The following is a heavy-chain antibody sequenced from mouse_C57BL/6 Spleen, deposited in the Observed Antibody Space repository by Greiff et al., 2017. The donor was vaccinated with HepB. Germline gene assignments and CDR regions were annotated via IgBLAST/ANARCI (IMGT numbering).Heavy chain of an antibody. CDR3: ARDRDSSGSWFAY. D-gene: IGHD3-2*02. CDR1: GYTFTDYY. V-gene: IGHV1-26*01. CDR2: INPNNGGT. J-gene: IGHJ3*01. Sequence: VQLQQSGPELVKPGASVKISCKASGYTFTDYYMNWVKQSHGKSLEWIGDINPNNGGTSYNQKFKGKATLTVDKSSSTAYMELRSLTSEDSAVYYCARDRDSSGSWFAYWGQGTLVTVSA.